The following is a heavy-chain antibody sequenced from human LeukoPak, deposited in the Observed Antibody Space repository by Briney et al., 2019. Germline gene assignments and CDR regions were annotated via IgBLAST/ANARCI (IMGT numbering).Heavy chain of an antibody. D-gene: IGHD1-26*01. CDR3: ARDPVGGSTILDY. Sequence: SQTLSLTCAISGDSFSSNSAAWNWIRQSPSRGLEWLGRIYHRSKWYYDYAVAVKSRISINPDTSKNQFSLQLSSVTPEDTAVYYCARDPVGGSTILDYWGQGTLVTVSS. CDR2: IYHRSKWYY. V-gene: IGHV6-1*01. CDR1: GDSFSSNSAA. J-gene: IGHJ4*02.